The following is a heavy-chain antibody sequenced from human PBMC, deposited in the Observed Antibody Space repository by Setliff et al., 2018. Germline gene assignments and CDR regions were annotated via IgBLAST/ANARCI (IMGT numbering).Heavy chain of an antibody. CDR3: VGDYQLLF. CDR2: ISGESGSI. V-gene: IGHV3-23*01. CDR1: KFTFSSFA. Sequence: GGSLRLSCEASKFTFSSFAMSWVRQAPGKGLEWVSGISGESGSIYYADSVKGRFTVSRDNSKNTLYLQMDRLRAEDTAVYFCVGDYQLLFWGQGALVTVSS. J-gene: IGHJ4*02. D-gene: IGHD2-21*02.